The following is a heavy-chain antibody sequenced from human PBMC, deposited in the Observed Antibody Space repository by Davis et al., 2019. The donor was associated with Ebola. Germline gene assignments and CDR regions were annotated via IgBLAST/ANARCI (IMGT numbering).Heavy chain of an antibody. CDR2: TYYSSKWYK. V-gene: IGHV6-1*01. CDR3: ARGWLRTGLDI. CDR1: GDSVSSNSGA. J-gene: IGHJ3*02. Sequence: PSETLSLTCDISGDSVSSNSGAWNWIRQSPSRGLEWLGRTYYSSKWYKDYAVSVKSRITINLDTSKNELSLQLNSVTPEDTAVYYCARGWLRTGLDIWGQGTMVIVSS. D-gene: IGHD5-12*01.